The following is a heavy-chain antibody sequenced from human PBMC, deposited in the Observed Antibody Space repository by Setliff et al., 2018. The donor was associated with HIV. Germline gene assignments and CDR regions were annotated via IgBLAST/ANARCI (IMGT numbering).Heavy chain of an antibody. D-gene: IGHD6-19*01. CDR2: ISGSGGST. J-gene: IGHJ4*02. CDR3: TKKGPKGQWLVDLYFDS. Sequence: QPGGSLRLSCAASGFIFNNYAMSWVRQAPGKGLEWVSVISGSGGSTYAADSVKGRFTITRDNSENTLYLQMNSLRADDTAVYYCTKKGPKGQWLVDLYFDSWGQGTLVTVSS. V-gene: IGHV3-23*01. CDR1: GFIFNNYA.